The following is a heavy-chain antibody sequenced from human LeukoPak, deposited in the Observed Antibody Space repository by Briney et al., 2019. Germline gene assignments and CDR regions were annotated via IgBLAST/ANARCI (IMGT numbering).Heavy chain of an antibody. CDR1: GGSFSGYY. J-gene: IGHJ5*02. CDR3: ARHPSRIAAAGPFDP. V-gene: IGHV4-39*01. Sequence: SETLSLTCAVYGGSFSGYYWGWIRQPPGKGLDWIGSIYYSGSTYYNPSLKSRVTISVDTSKNQFSLKLSSVTAADTAVYYCARHPSRIAAAGPFDPWGQGTLVTVSS. CDR2: IYYSGST. D-gene: IGHD6-13*01.